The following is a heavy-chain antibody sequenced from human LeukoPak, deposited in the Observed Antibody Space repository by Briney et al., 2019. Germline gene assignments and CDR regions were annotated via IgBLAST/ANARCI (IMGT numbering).Heavy chain of an antibody. CDR2: IKEDGSEK. Sequence: GGSLRLSCAASGFTFSDYWMNWARQAPGKGLEWVANIKEDGSEKYYVDSVRGRFTISRDNAENSLYLQMNSLRAEDSAVYYCARYHWNDVAYWGQGTLVTVSS. CDR3: ARYHWNDVAY. D-gene: IGHD1-1*01. J-gene: IGHJ4*02. V-gene: IGHV3-7*01. CDR1: GFTFSDYW.